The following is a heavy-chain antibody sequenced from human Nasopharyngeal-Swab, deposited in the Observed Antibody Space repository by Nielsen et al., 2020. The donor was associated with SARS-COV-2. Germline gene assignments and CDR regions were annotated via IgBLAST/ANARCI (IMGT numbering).Heavy chain of an antibody. CDR1: GGSISSHSYY. Sequence: SETLSLTCTVSGGSISSHSYYWAWIRKPPGKGLEWIGNIYYNGNTYQNPSLKSRLTISVDKSKNQFSLQLSSVTAADTAVYYCVRSSSWYYFDYWAQGTQVTVSS. D-gene: IGHD6-13*01. CDR3: VRSSSWYYFDY. CDR2: IYYNGNT. V-gene: IGHV4-39*01. J-gene: IGHJ4*02.